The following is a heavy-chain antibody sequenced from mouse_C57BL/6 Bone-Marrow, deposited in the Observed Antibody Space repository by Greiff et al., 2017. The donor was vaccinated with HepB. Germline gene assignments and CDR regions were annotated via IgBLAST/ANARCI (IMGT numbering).Heavy chain of an antibody. Sequence: VQLQQSGPGLVKPSQSLSLTCSVTGYSITSGYYWNWIRQFPGNKLEWMGYISYDGSNNYNPSLKNRISITRDTSKNQFFLKLNSVTTEDTATYYCARLAHYYGSSFYAMDYWGQGTSVTVSS. CDR2: ISYDGSN. CDR3: ARLAHYYGSSFYAMDY. CDR1: GYSITSGYY. V-gene: IGHV3-6*01. J-gene: IGHJ4*01. D-gene: IGHD1-1*01.